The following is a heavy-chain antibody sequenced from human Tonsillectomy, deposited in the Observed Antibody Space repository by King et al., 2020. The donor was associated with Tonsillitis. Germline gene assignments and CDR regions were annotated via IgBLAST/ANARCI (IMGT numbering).Heavy chain of an antibody. Sequence: QLVQSGGVLVQTGGSLRLSCAASGFTFSSYAMSWVRQAPGKGLEWGSAISGSGGTPYYADSVKGRFTISRDNSKNTLYLQMNSLSAEDTAVYYCAKDLVVVTAIPGNYFDYWGQGTLVTVSS. V-gene: IGHV3-23*04. CDR2: ISGSGGTP. D-gene: IGHD2-21*02. J-gene: IGHJ4*02. CDR1: GFTFSSYA. CDR3: AKDLVVVTAIPGNYFDY.